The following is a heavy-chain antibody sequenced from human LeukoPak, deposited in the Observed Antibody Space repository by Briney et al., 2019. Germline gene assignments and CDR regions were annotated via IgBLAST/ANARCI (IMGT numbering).Heavy chain of an antibody. D-gene: IGHD5-18*01. Sequence: SQTLSLTCAISGDSVSNDTAAWSWIRQSPSRGLEWLGRTYYRSKWYYDYAISVKSRMTIDLETSKNRFSLHLNSVTPDDTAVYYCARLRRYIKQATFGMDVWGQGTTVTVSS. CDR3: ARLRRYIKQATFGMDV. V-gene: IGHV6-1*01. CDR1: GDSVSNDTAA. J-gene: IGHJ6*02. CDR2: TYYRSKWYY.